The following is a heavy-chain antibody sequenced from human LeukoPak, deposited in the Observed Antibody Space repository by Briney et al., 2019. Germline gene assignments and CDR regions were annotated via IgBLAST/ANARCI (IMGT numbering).Heavy chain of an antibody. Sequence: GGSLRLSCAASGFTFSSYSMNWVRQAPGKGLEWVSSISSSSSYIYYTDSVRGRFTIARDNSKNTLYLQMNSLRAEDTAVYYCARDNYILRAFDIWGQGTMVTVSS. CDR2: ISSSSSYI. J-gene: IGHJ3*02. V-gene: IGHV3-21*04. D-gene: IGHD2-21*01. CDR1: GFTFSSYS. CDR3: ARDNYILRAFDI.